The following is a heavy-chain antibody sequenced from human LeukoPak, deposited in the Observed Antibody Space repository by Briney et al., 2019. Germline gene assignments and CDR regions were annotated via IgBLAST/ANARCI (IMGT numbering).Heavy chain of an antibody. Sequence: SVKVSCKASGGTFSSYAISWVRQAPGQGLEWMGRIIPILGIANYAQKFQGRVTITADKSTSTAYMELSSLRSDDTAVYYCASGATYCSSTSCSLRDYFDYWGQGTLVTVSS. D-gene: IGHD2-2*01. V-gene: IGHV1-69*04. CDR2: IIPILGIA. CDR1: GGTFSSYA. J-gene: IGHJ4*02. CDR3: ASGATYCSSTSCSLRDYFDY.